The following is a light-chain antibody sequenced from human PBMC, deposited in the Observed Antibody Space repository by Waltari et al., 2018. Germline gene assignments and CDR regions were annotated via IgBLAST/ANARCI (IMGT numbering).Light chain of an antibody. J-gene: IGKJ1*01. CDR1: QSVSSSY. Sequence: EIVLTQSPGTLSLSPGERATLSCRASQSVSSSYLAWYQQKPGQAPRLLVYGASSRATGIPDRFSGRVSGTDFTLTINRLEPEDFAVYYCQQFGTSQWTFGQGTKVEIK. CDR3: QQFGTSQWT. V-gene: IGKV3-20*01. CDR2: GAS.